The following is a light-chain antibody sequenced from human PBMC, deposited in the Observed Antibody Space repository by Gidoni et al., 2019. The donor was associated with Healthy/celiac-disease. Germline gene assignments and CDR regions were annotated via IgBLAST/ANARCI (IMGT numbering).Light chain of an antibody. V-gene: IGLV3-1*01. CDR2: QDS. J-gene: IGLJ2*01. CDR3: QAWDV. CDR1: KLGDKY. Sequence: SYELTQPPSVSVSPGQTASITCSGDKLGDKYACWYQQKPGQSPVLVIYQDSKRPSGIPERFSGSNSGNTATLTISGTQAMDEADYYCQAWDVSGGGTKLTVL.